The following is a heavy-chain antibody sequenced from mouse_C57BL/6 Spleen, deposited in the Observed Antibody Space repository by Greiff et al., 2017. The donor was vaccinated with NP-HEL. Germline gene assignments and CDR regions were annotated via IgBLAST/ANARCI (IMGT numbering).Heavy chain of an antibody. Sequence: EVKLQESGPGLVKPSQSLSLTCSVTGYSITSGYYWNWIRQFPGNELEWMGYISYDGSNNYNPSLKNRISITRDTSKNQFFLKLNSVTTEDTAIYYCARRGTTVVALYWYFDVWGTGTTVTVSS. J-gene: IGHJ1*03. CDR3: ARRGTTVVALYWYFDV. CDR2: ISYDGSN. D-gene: IGHD1-1*01. CDR1: GYSITSGYY. V-gene: IGHV3-6*01.